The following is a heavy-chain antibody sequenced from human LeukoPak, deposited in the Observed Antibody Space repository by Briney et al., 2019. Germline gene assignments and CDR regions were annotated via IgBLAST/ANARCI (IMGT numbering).Heavy chain of an antibody. J-gene: IGHJ3*02. D-gene: IGHD3-22*01. CDR3: ARGDYCDSSGYYYWGAFDI. CDR1: GYTFTSYG. Sequence: ASVKVSCKASGYTFTSYGISWVRQAPGQGLEWMGWISAYNGNTNYAQKLQGRVTMTTDTSTSTAYMELRSLRSDDTAVYYCARGDYCDSSGYYYWGAFDIWGQGTMDTVSS. CDR2: ISAYNGNT. V-gene: IGHV1-18*01.